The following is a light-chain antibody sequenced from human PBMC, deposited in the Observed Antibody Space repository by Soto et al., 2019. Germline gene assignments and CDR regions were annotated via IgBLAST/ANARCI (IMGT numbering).Light chain of an antibody. CDR3: QQRSNWPSYT. V-gene: IGKV3-11*01. Sequence: ETVLTQSPATLSLSPGERATLSCRASQSLSSYLAWYQQKPGQAPRLLIYDASNRATGIPARFSGSGSGTDFTLTISSLEPEDFAVYYCQQRSNWPSYTFGQGTKLEI. CDR1: QSLSSY. J-gene: IGKJ2*01. CDR2: DAS.